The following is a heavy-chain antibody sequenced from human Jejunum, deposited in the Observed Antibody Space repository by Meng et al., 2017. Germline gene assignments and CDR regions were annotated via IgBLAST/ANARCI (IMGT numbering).Heavy chain of an antibody. Sequence: QVQLQGSGPGLVKPSGTLSLTCAVSGGSISNSNWWGWVRQPPGKGLEWIGEIYRGGSTNYNPSLKSRVTISVDKSKNQFSLKLSSVTAADTAVYYCASDVDTAMAIDYWGQGTLVTVSS. D-gene: IGHD5-18*01. CDR1: GGSISNSNW. CDR3: ASDVDTAMAIDY. V-gene: IGHV4-4*02. CDR2: IYRGGST. J-gene: IGHJ4*02.